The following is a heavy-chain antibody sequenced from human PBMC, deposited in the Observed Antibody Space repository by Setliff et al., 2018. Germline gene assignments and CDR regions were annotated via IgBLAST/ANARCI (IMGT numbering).Heavy chain of an antibody. V-gene: IGHV4-61*09. J-gene: IGHJ4*02. CDR2: IYTRGST. D-gene: IGHD3-10*01. CDR1: GDSITSGSYY. Sequence: SETLSLTCTVSGDSITSGSYYWSWVRQPAGQGLEWIGQIYTRGSTNENPSLKSRVTISVDTSKNQVSLRLTSVTAADTAIYYCAKATGFGELFIWGRGTRGTVSS. CDR3: AKATGFGELFI.